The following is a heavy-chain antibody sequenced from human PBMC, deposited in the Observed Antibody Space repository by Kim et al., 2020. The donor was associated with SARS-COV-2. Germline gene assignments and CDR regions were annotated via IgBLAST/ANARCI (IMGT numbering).Heavy chain of an antibody. CDR3: ARGRLSPSEVWFVL. D-gene: IGHD3-16*01. Sequence: SETLSLTCAVPGGSFTSYYWNWIRQPPGKGLEWIGEINHTGATKYNPFLKNRVTVSVDRSKNQFSLKLNSLTAADTAVYYCARGRLSPSEVWFVLWGQG. J-gene: IGHJ5*02. CDR1: GGSFTSYY. V-gene: IGHV4-34*01. CDR2: INHTGAT.